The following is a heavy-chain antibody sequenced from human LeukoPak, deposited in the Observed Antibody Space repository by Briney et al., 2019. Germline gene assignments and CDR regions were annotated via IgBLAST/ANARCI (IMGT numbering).Heavy chain of an antibody. CDR3: ARGSNDFWSGYYNWFDP. Sequence: SETLSLTCTVSGYSISSGNYWDWIRQPPGKGLEWIGSIYHSGSTYYNPSLKSRVTISVDTSKNQFSLKLSSVTAADTAVYYCARGSNDFWSGYYNWFDPWGQGTLVTVSS. CDR1: GYSISSGNY. D-gene: IGHD3-3*01. V-gene: IGHV4-38-2*02. J-gene: IGHJ5*02. CDR2: IYHSGST.